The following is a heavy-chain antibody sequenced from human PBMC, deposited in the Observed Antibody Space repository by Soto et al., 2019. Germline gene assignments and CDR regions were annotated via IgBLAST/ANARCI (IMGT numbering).Heavy chain of an antibody. J-gene: IGHJ3*02. D-gene: IGHD1-26*01. V-gene: IGHV3-7*01. CDR3: ARVGATGEAFDI. CDR2: IKQGGSEK. CDR1: GFTLSSYW. Sequence: GRPLRLSRADSGFTLSSYWMSWVRQAPGKGLEWVANIKQGGSEKYYVDSVKGRFTISRDNAKNSLYLQMNSLRAEDTAVYYCARVGATGEAFDIWGQGTMVTVSS.